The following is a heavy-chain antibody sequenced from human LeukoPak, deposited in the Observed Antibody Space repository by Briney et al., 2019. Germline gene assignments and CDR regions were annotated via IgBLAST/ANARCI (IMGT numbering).Heavy chain of an antibody. D-gene: IGHD3-22*01. CDR2: ISGSGGST. CDR3: AKDRGWGYYYDSSGYWFDY. J-gene: IGHJ4*02. CDR1: GSTFSSYA. V-gene: IGHV3-23*01. Sequence: GGSLRLSCAASGSTFSSYAMSWVRQAPGKGLEWVSAISGSGGSTYYADSVKGRFTISRDNSKNTLYLQMNSLRAEDTAVYYCAKDRGWGYYYDSSGYWFDYWGQGTLVTVSS.